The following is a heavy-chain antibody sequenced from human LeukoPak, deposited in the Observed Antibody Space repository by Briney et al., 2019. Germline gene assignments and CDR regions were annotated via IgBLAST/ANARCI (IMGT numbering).Heavy chain of an antibody. CDR2: INPNSGGT. D-gene: IGHD2-15*01. CDR1: GYTFTSYG. J-gene: IGHJ4*02. Sequence: ASVKVSCKSAGYTFTSYGISWVRHAPGQGLEWMGGINPNSGGTNYDHKFPGKVPITRDTSISTAYTGLSRLRSDDTAVYYWARGCSESIVVVVAATQWGDIYYWGQGTLVTVSS. CDR3: ARGCSESIVVVVAATQWGDIYY. V-gene: IGHV1-2*02.